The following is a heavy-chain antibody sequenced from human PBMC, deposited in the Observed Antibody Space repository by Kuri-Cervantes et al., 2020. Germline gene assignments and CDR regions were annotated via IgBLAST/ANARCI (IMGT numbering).Heavy chain of an antibody. Sequence: ASVKVSCKASGYTFTSYFLHWVRQAPGQGLEWMGIINPDGGSTSYAQKFQGRVTMTRDTSTSTVYMDLSNLRSEDTAVYYCARGPNSILWWWGWGQGTLVTVSS. D-gene: IGHD2-21*01. V-gene: IGHV1-46*01. J-gene: IGHJ4*02. CDR1: GYTFTSYF. CDR3: ARGPNSILWWWG. CDR2: INPDGGST.